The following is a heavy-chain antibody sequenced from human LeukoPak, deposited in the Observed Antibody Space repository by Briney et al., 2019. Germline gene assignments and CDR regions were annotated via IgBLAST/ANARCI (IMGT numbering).Heavy chain of an antibody. V-gene: IGHV3-53*04. D-gene: IGHD3-10*01. Sequence: GGSLRLSCASSGFTVSSNYMSWVRQAPGKGLEWVSVIYSGGSTYYADSVKGRLTISRHNSKNTLYLQMNSLRAEDTAVYYCAKDKEGYNQLLVLLFDYWGQGTLVTVSS. CDR1: GFTVSSNY. J-gene: IGHJ4*02. CDR3: AKDKEGYNQLLVLLFDY. CDR2: IYSGGST.